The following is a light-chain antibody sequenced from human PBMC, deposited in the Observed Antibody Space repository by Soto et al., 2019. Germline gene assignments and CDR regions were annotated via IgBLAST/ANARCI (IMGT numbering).Light chain of an antibody. J-gene: IGLJ1*01. V-gene: IGLV2-14*01. CDR2: DVS. CDR3: SSYTSSFYV. Sequence: QSVLTQAASVTGSPGQSITISCNETSSDVGGYNYVSWYQQHPGKAPKLMIYDVSNRPSGVSNRFSGSKSGNTASLTISGLQAEDEADYYCSSYTSSFYVFGTGTKVTVL. CDR1: SSDVGGYNY.